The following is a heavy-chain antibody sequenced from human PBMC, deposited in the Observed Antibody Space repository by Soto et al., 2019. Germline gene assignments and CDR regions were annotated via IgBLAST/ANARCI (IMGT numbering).Heavy chain of an antibody. J-gene: IGHJ4*01. V-gene: IGHV3-7*01. CDR3: ARVAYGNGWSPDH. CDR1: GFTFSSYW. CDR2: IKQDGSEK. D-gene: IGHD6-19*01. Sequence: PGGSLRLSCAASGFTFSSYWMSWVRQAPGKGLEWVANIKQDGSEKYYVDSVKGRFTLSRDNAQNSLQLQMNSLRAEDTAIYFCARVAYGNGWSPDHWGHGTLVTVSS.